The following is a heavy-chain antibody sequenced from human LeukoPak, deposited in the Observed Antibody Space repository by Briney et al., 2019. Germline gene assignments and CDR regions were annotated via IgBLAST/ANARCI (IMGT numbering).Heavy chain of an antibody. D-gene: IGHD6-19*01. CDR2: INRDGSEK. V-gene: IGHV3-7*03. Sequence: PGGSLRLSCVDSGFTFSDYWMSWVRQAPGKGLEWVANINRDGSEKYSVDSVKGRFTISRDNAKNSLYLQMNSLRAEDTAVYYCAKDLNRQQWLTDAFDVWGRGTVVTVSS. CDR1: GFTFSDYW. J-gene: IGHJ3*01. CDR3: AKDLNRQQWLTDAFDV.